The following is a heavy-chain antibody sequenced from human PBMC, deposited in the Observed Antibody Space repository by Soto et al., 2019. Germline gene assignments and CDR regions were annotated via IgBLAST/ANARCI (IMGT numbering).Heavy chain of an antibody. D-gene: IGHD6-19*01. CDR1: GFTFSSYW. CDR2: IKQDGSEK. Sequence: GSLRLSCAASGFTFSSYWMSWVRQAPGKGLEWVANIKQDGSEKYYVDSVKGRFTISRDNAKNSRYLQMNSLRAEDTAVYYCARGGGSSSGPPLYYYYGMDVWGQGTTVTVSS. J-gene: IGHJ6*02. CDR3: ARGGGSSSGPPLYYYYGMDV. V-gene: IGHV3-7*01.